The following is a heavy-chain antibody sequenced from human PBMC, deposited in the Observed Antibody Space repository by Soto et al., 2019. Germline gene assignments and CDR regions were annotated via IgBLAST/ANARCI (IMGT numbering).Heavy chain of an antibody. Sequence: QVHLVQSGAEVKMPGASVKVSCKASGFTFTSYAFTWVRQAPGQGLEWMGWISAYNGNTNYARNFRGRGTMTTDSSTSTVDMELGSLTSDETAVYFCARDFTGWPPDGVDSWGQGTLVSVSA. CDR3: ARDFTGWPPDGVDS. CDR1: GFTFTSYA. V-gene: IGHV1-18*01. CDR2: ISAYNGNT. D-gene: IGHD3-16*01. J-gene: IGHJ4*02.